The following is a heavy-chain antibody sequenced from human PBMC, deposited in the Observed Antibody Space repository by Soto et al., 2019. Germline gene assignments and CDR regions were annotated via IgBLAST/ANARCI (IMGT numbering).Heavy chain of an antibody. D-gene: IGHD2-15*01. Sequence: QVQLQESGPGLVKPSQTLSLTCTVSGGSISSGGYYWSWIRQHPGKGLEWIGYIYYSGSTYYNPSLKSRVTISVDTSKNPFSLKLSAVTAADTAVYYCARDCSGGSCYPHYGMDVWGQGTTVTVSS. CDR2: IYYSGST. V-gene: IGHV4-31*03. CDR3: ARDCSGGSCYPHYGMDV. CDR1: GGSISSGGYY. J-gene: IGHJ6*02.